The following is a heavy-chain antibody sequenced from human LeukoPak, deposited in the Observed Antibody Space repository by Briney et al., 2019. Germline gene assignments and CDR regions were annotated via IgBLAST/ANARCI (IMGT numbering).Heavy chain of an antibody. Sequence: GESLKISCKGSGYSFTSYWIGWVRQMPGKGLEWMGIIYPGDSDTRYSPSFQGQVTISADKSISTAYLQWSSLKASDTAMYYCASAIDSXXXYFDYWGQGTLVTVSS. V-gene: IGHV5-51*01. CDR2: IYPGDSDT. J-gene: IGHJ4*02. CDR3: ASAIDSXXXYFDY. CDR1: GYSFTSYW. D-gene: IGHD3-22*01.